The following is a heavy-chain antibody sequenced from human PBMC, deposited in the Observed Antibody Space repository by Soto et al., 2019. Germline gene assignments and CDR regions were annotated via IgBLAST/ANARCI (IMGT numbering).Heavy chain of an antibody. J-gene: IGHJ4*02. CDR3: AAESAYGGNPLAFLY. D-gene: IGHD1-26*01. Sequence: QVQLVQSGAEVKRPGSSVRVSCKASEDTFSSYAISWVRQAPGQGLDWMGGIIPFFNTPNYAKKFQGRVTITADASTSTAYMELSSLRSEDTAIYYCAAESAYGGNPLAFLYWGQGTLVTVSS. CDR2: IIPFFNTP. V-gene: IGHV1-69*01. CDR1: EDTFSSYA.